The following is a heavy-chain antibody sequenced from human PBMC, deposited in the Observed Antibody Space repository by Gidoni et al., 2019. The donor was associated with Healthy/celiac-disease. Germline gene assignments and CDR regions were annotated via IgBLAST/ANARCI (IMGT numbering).Heavy chain of an antibody. D-gene: IGHD3-16*01. CDR2: ISSSTSYT. J-gene: IGHJ3*01. Sequence: QVQLVESGGGLVKPGGSLRLSCAAAGFTFSDYYMSWIRQAPGKGLEWVSNISSSTSYTNYADSVKGRFTISRDNAKNSLYLQMNSLRAEDTAVYYCARHGGNRGKNAFDVWGQGTMVSVSS. CDR3: ARHGGNRGKNAFDV. CDR1: GFTFSDYY. V-gene: IGHV3-11*06.